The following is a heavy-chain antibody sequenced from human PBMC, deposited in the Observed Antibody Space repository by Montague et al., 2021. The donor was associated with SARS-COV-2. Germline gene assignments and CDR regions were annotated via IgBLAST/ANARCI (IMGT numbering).Heavy chain of an antibody. CDR2: FYTSGST. J-gene: IGHJ5*02. Sequence: TLSLTCTVSGGFISSANYYWSWIRQPAGKGLEWIGRFYTSGSTNYNPSLKSRVAISADTSKNQFSLKLSSVTAADTAAYYCASTYYYASGSLFDPWGQGTLVTVSS. D-gene: IGHD3-10*01. CDR1: GGFISSANYY. CDR3: ASTYYYASGSLFDP. V-gene: IGHV4-61*02.